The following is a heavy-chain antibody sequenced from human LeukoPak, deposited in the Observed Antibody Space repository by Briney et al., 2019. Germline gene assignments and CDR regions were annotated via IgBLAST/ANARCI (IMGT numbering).Heavy chain of an antibody. CDR1: GYTFSTYG. Sequence: GASVKVSCKASGYTFSTYGISWVRQAPGQGLEWMGWISAYSGNTNYAQKLQGRVTMTTDTSTSTAYMELSSLRSEDTAVYYCAIHHGITMVRGSFDPWGQGTLVTVSS. J-gene: IGHJ5*02. V-gene: IGHV1-18*01. CDR3: AIHHGITMVRGSFDP. CDR2: ISAYSGNT. D-gene: IGHD3-10*01.